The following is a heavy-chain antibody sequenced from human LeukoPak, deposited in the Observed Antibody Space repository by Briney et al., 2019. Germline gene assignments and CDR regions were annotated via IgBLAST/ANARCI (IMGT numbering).Heavy chain of an antibody. CDR2: ISAHNGNT. J-gene: IGHJ4*02. CDR3: ARASGNYDYVWGSF. D-gene: IGHD3-16*01. CDR1: GYTFANYG. V-gene: IGHV1-18*01. Sequence: ASVKVSCKASGYTFANYGINWVRQAPGQGLEWMGWISAHNGNTNYAQKFQGRVSMTTDTSTGTAYMELRSLRSDDTAVYYCARASGNYDYVWGSFWGQGTLVTVSS.